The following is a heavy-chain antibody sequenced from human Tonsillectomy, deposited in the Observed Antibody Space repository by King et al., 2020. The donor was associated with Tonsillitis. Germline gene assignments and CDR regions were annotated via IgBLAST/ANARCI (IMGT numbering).Heavy chain of an antibody. Sequence: VQLVESGGGLVQPGGSLRLSCAASGFTFSSYAMSWVRQAPGKGLEWVSAISGSGGSTYYADSVKGRFTISRDNSKNTLYLQMNSLRAEDTAVYYCAKLMSTFGGVIVIRAFDIWGQGTMVTVSS. D-gene: IGHD3-16*02. V-gene: IGHV3-23*04. CDR1: GFTFSSYA. J-gene: IGHJ3*02. CDR3: AKLMSTFGGVIVIRAFDI. CDR2: ISGSGGST.